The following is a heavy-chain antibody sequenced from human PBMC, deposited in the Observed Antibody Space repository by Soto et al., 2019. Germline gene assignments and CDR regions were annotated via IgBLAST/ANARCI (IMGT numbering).Heavy chain of an antibody. Sequence: QVQLQESGPGLVKPSETLSITCTVSGGSISPHYWSWIRKPPGKGLKWIGFIYYSGSTNYNPSLTRRATISVDMSQNQFSLNLSAVTAADTAVYYCARHPERGSRTSPTAGTFDSWGQGTLGTVSS. D-gene: IGHD2-2*01. J-gene: IGHJ4*02. CDR3: ARHPERGSRTSPTAGTFDS. CDR1: GGSISPHY. CDR2: IYYSGST. V-gene: IGHV4-59*08.